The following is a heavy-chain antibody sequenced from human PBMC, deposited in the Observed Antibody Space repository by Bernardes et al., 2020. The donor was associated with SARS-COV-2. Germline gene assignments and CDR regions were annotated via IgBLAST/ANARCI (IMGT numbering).Heavy chain of an antibody. CDR2: ISAYNGNT. Sequence: ASMKVSCKASGYTFTSYGISWVRQAPGQGLEWMGWISAYNGNTNYAQKLQGRVTMTTDTSTSTAYMELRSLRSDDTAVYYCAREVCFGNYYYGMDVWGQGTTVTVSS. J-gene: IGHJ6*02. CDR1: GYTFTSYG. CDR3: AREVCFGNYYYGMDV. D-gene: IGHD3-10*01. V-gene: IGHV1-18*04.